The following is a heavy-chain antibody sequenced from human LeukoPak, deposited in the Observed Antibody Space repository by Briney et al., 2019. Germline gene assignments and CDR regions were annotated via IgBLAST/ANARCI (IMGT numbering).Heavy chain of an antibody. Sequence: PGGSLRLSCVASGFTFSNYAMSWVGQAPGKGWEWFSAFIGSGGITHYADSVKGRFTISRDNSKNTLYLQMNSLRAEDTAVYYCAKWGDYDVLTGYYDPDYWGQGTLVTVSS. D-gene: IGHD3-9*01. CDR3: AKWGDYDVLTGYYDPDY. CDR2: FIGSGGIT. J-gene: IGHJ4*02. CDR1: GFTFSNYA. V-gene: IGHV3-23*01.